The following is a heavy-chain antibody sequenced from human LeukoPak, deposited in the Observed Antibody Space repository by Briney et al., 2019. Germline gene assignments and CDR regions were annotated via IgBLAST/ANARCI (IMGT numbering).Heavy chain of an antibody. D-gene: IGHD6-13*01. Sequence: GGSLRLSCAASGFTFSNYGMSWVRQAPGKGLEWVSSISGSAGDTYYADSVKGRFSISRDNSKNTLYLQMNSLRAEDTAVYYCARSSSWYNYYYMDVWGKGTTVTVSS. CDR2: ISGSAGDT. J-gene: IGHJ6*03. CDR3: ARSSSWYNYYYMDV. V-gene: IGHV3-23*01. CDR1: GFTFSNYG.